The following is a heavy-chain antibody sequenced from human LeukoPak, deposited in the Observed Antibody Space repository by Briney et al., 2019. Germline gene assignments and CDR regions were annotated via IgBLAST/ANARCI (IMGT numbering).Heavy chain of an antibody. J-gene: IGHJ4*02. Sequence: SETLSLTCTVSGGSISSGGYYRSWIRQHPGKGLEWIGYIYYSGSTYYSPSLKSRVTISVDTSKNQFSLKLSSVTAADTAVYYCARARAARPYGPFDYWGQGTLVTVSS. CDR1: GGSISSGGYY. CDR3: ARARAARPYGPFDY. V-gene: IGHV4-31*03. D-gene: IGHD6-6*01. CDR2: IYYSGST.